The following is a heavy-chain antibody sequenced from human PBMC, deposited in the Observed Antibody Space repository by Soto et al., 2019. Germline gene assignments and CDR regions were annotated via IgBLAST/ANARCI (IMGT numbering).Heavy chain of an antibody. J-gene: IGHJ3*02. Sequence: GESLKISCKGSGYSFTSCWIGWVRQMPGKGLEWMGIIYPGDSDTRYSPSFQGQVTISADKSISTAYLQWSSLKASDTAMYYCARSNSSGWYADDAFDIWGQGTMVTVSS. CDR3: ARSNSSGWYADDAFDI. D-gene: IGHD6-19*01. CDR1: GYSFTSCW. V-gene: IGHV5-51*01. CDR2: IYPGDSDT.